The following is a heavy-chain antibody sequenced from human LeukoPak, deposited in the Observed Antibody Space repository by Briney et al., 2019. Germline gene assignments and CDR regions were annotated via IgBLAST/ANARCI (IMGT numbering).Heavy chain of an antibody. J-gene: IGHJ6*03. V-gene: IGHV3-30-3*01. D-gene: IGHD3-10*01. CDR1: GFTFSSYA. CDR3: AKAMVRGKGYYMDV. Sequence: PGGSLRLSCAASGFTFSSYAMHWVRRAPGKGLEWVAVISYDGSNKYYADSVKGRFTISRDNSKNTLYLQMNSLRAEDTAVYYCAKAMVRGKGYYMDVWGKGTTVTVSS. CDR2: ISYDGSNK.